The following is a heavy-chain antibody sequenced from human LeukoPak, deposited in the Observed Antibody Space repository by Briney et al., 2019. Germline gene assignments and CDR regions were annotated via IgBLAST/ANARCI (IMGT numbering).Heavy chain of an antibody. V-gene: IGHV1-46*01. J-gene: IGHJ6*03. Sequence: ASVTVSCKASGYTFTSYYMHWVRQAPGQGLEWMGIINPSGGSTSYAQKFQGRVTMTRDTSTSTVYMELSSLRSEDTAVYYCARGASDYGDYVDPTNYYYYMDVWGKGTTVTISS. CDR2: INPSGGST. CDR1: GYTFTSYY. D-gene: IGHD4-17*01. CDR3: ARGASDYGDYVDPTNYYYYMDV.